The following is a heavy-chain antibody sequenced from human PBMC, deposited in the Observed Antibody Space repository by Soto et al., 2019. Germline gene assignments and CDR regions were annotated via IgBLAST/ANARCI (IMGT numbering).Heavy chain of an antibody. J-gene: IGHJ4*02. CDR3: ARLVVVPAASYNFDY. Sequence: SETLSLTCTVSGGSISSYYWSWIRQPPGKGLEWIGYIYYSGSTNYNPSLKSRVTISVDTSKNQFSLKLSSVTAADTAVYYCARLVVVPAASYNFDYWAQGTLVPVS. CDR2: IYYSGST. D-gene: IGHD2-2*01. V-gene: IGHV4-59*08. CDR1: GGSISSYY.